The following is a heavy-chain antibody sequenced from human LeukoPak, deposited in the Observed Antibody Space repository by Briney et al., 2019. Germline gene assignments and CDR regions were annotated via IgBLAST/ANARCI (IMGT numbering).Heavy chain of an antibody. Sequence: SGTLSLTCAVSGASFSSLNWWNSVQQSPGKELERVGEVSHSGNINYNPSLQRRITISIDKSMNDFSLKLSSGTAADTAVYYCGRVTLGCSTTTCYMDSWGQGTLVTVSS. CDR2: VSHSGNI. D-gene: IGHD2-2*02. CDR3: GRVTLGCSTTTCYMDS. CDR1: GASFSSLNW. V-gene: IGHV4-4*02. J-gene: IGHJ4*02.